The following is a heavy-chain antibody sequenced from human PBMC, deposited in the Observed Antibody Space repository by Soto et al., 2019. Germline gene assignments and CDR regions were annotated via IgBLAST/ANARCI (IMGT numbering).Heavy chain of an antibody. CDR3: ARFWLGYCSSTSCFYYYYYGMDV. V-gene: IGHV1-69*06. CDR2: IIPIFGTA. CDR1: GGTFSSYA. Sequence: SVKVSCKASGGTFSSYAISWVRQAPGQGLEWMGGIIPIFGTANYAQKFQGRVTITADKSTSTAYMELSSLRSEDTAVYYCARFWLGYCSSTSCFYYYYYGMDVWGQGTTVTVSS. J-gene: IGHJ6*02. D-gene: IGHD2-2*01.